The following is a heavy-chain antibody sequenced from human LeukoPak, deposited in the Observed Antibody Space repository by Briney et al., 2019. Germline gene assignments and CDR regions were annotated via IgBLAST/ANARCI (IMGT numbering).Heavy chain of an antibody. J-gene: IGHJ4*02. V-gene: IGHV3-30-3*01. D-gene: IGHD6-19*01. CDR1: GFTFSSYA. CDR3: AREQQTDDSSGFDY. Sequence: PGRSLRLSCAASGFTFSSYAMHWVRQAPGKGLEWVAVISYDGSNKYYADSVKGRFTISRDNSKNTLYLQMNSLRAEDTAVYYCAREQQTDDSSGFDYWGQGTLVTVSS. CDR2: ISYDGSNK.